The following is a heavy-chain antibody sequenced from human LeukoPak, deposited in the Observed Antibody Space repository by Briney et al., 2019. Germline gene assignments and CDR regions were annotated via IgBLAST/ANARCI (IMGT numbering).Heavy chain of an antibody. V-gene: IGHV3-33*01. CDR3: ARDATVTYYYDSSGYNPYFDY. CDR2: IWYDGSNK. J-gene: IGHJ4*02. D-gene: IGHD3-22*01. Sequence: GGSLRLSCAASGFTFSSYGMHWARQAPGKGLEWVAVIWYDGSNKYYADSVKGRFTISRDNSKNTLYLQMNSLRAEDTAVYYCARDATVTYYYDSSGYNPYFDYWGQGTLVTVSS. CDR1: GFTFSSYG.